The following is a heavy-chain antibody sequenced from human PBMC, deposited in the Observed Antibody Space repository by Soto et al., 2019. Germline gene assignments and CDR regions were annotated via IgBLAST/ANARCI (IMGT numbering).Heavy chain of an antibody. Sequence: SETLSLTCTVSGGSISNYYWSWIRQPPGKGLEWIGFIYYTRSTNYIPSLKSRLTMSLHTSKNQFSLNLSSVTAADTAVYYCARAGYSYGTGYYFDYWGQGTLVTVSS. CDR1: GGSISNYY. CDR3: ARAGYSYGTGYYFDY. V-gene: IGHV4-59*01. D-gene: IGHD5-18*01. J-gene: IGHJ4*02. CDR2: IYYTRST.